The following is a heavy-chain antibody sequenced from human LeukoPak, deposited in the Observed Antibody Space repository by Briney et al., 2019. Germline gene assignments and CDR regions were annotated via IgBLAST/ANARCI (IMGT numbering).Heavy chain of an antibody. CDR2: ISGSGGST. Sequence: GGSLRLSCAASGFIFSSYAMSWVRQAPGQGLEWVSAISGSGGSTYYADSVKGRFTISRDNSKNTLYLQMNSLRAEDTAVYYCARDYIHCSSTSCYNDYWGQGTLVTVSS. J-gene: IGHJ4*02. D-gene: IGHD2-2*02. V-gene: IGHV3-23*01. CDR1: GFIFSSYA. CDR3: ARDYIHCSSTSCYNDY.